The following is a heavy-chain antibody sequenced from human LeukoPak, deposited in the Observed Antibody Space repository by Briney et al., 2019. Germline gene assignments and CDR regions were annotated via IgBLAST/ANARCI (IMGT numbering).Heavy chain of an antibody. CDR2: ISGSGGST. J-gene: IGHJ5*02. V-gene: IGHV3-23*01. D-gene: IGHD5-18*01. Sequence: GGSLRLSCGASGFTFCSYAMSWVRPAPGKGLEWVSTISGSGGSTYYADSVKGRFTISRDNSKNTLYLQMNSLRAEDTAVYYCAKNQMGYSYGPNWFDPWGQGTLVTVSS. CDR1: GFTFCSYA. CDR3: AKNQMGYSYGPNWFDP.